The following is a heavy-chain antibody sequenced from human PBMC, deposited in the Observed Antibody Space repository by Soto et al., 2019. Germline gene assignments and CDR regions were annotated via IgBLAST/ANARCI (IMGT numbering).Heavy chain of an antibody. Sequence: ASVKVSCKASGYTFTIYVMHWVRQAPGQRLEWMGWINAGNGNTKYSQKFQGRVTITRDTSASTAYIELSSLRSEDTAVYYCARDSTTFLYYFDYWGQGTLVTVSS. CDR1: GYTFTIYV. CDR3: ARDSTTFLYYFDY. D-gene: IGHD3-16*01. J-gene: IGHJ4*02. CDR2: INAGNGNT. V-gene: IGHV1-3*01.